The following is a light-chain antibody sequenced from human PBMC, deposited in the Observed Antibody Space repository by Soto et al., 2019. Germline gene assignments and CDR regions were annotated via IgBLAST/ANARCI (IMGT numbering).Light chain of an antibody. CDR3: LQEYNYPLT. J-gene: IGKJ4*01. Sequence: IQMPESPSSLSASVGDRVTITCRASQSISNSLNWYQQKPGKAPKLLIYAASSFQSGVPSRFSGSGSGTDFTLTISSLQPEDFASYYCLQEYNYPLTFGGGTRWIS. CDR1: QSISNS. V-gene: IGKV1-6*01. CDR2: AAS.